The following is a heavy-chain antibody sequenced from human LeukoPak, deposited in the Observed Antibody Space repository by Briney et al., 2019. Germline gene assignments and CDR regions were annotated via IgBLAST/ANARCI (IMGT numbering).Heavy chain of an antibody. D-gene: IGHD2-15*01. V-gene: IGHV3-23*01. CDR1: GFTFRHYA. CDR2: TSDSSDTT. Sequence: GGSLRLSCAASGFTFRHYAMGWVRQAPGKGLEWVSITSDSSDTTYYADSVKGRFTISRDNSKNTLYLQMNSLRAEDTAVYYCARGGDVVVVAATDLNWFDPWGQGTLVTVSS. CDR3: ARGGDVVVVAATDLNWFDP. J-gene: IGHJ5*02.